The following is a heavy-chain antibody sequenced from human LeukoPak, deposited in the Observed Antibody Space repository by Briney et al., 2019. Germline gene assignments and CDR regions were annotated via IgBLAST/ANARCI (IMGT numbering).Heavy chain of an antibody. V-gene: IGHV1-46*01. D-gene: IGHD3-22*01. CDR2: ISPSGGST. CDR1: GYTLTGYY. CDR3: ARVLDYYDSSPLNY. J-gene: IGHJ4*02. Sequence: ASVTVSCKASGYTLTGYYMHWVRQPPGQGLEWMGIISPSGGSTSYAQKFQGRVTLTRDTSTSTVYMELSSLRSEDTAVYYCARVLDYYDSSPLNYWGQGTLVTVSS.